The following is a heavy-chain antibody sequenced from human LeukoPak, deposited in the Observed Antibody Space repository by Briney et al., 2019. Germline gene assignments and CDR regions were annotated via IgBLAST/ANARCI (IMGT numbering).Heavy chain of an antibody. CDR3: ARESADIVATADYYYYYMDV. V-gene: IGHV4-39*07. CDR2: IYYSGST. J-gene: IGHJ6*03. CDR1: GGSISSSSYY. Sequence: SETLSLTCTVSGGSISSSSYYWGWIRQPPGKGLEWIGSIYYSGSTYYNPSLKSRVTISVDTSKNQFSLKLSSVTAADTAVYYCARESADIVATADYYYYYMDVWGKGTTVTVSS. D-gene: IGHD5-12*01.